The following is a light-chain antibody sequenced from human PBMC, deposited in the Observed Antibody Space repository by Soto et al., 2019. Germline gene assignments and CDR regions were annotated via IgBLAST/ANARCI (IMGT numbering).Light chain of an antibody. V-gene: IGKV3-15*01. CDR1: QSVSSN. J-gene: IGKJ3*01. CDR3: QQYSNWPIT. CDR2: GAS. Sequence: EIVMTQSPATLTVSPGERATLSCRASQSVSSNLAWYQQKPGQAPRLLIYGASTRATVIPARFSGSGSGTEFTLTNSSLHSEYFAVYYCQQYSNWPITFGPGTKVDI.